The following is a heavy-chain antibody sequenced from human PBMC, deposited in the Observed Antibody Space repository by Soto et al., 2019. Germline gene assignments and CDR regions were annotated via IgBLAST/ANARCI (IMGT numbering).Heavy chain of an antibody. CDR2: IYSGGST. D-gene: IGHD4-17*01. CDR1: GFTVSSNY. Sequence: EVQLVESGGGLVQPGGSLRLSCAASGFTVSSNYMSWVRQAPGKGLEWVSVIYSGGSTYYANSVKGRFTISRDNSKNTLYLQMHSLRAEDTAVYYCARDFVHGDHPEYFQHWGQGTLVTVSS. V-gene: IGHV3-66*01. CDR3: ARDFVHGDHPEYFQH. J-gene: IGHJ1*01.